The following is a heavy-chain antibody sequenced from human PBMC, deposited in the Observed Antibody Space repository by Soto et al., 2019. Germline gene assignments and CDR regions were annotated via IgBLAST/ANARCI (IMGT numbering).Heavy chain of an antibody. D-gene: IGHD6-19*01. CDR3: ARRAVPDF. Sequence: GGSLRLSCAASGFSFSKYAMHWVRQAPGKGLEWVAVITYDATNEYYADSVKGRFTISRDNSNNTLSLHMSSLRLADTAVYYCARRAVPDFWGQGTLVTVSS. CDR2: ITYDATNE. V-gene: IGHV3-30-3*01. CDR1: GFSFSKYA. J-gene: IGHJ4*02.